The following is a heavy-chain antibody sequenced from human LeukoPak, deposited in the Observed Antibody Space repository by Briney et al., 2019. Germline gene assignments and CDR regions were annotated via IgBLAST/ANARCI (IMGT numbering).Heavy chain of an antibody. D-gene: IGHD4-23*01. CDR3: AREADTVVTPDY. J-gene: IGHJ4*02. CDR2: TSADGTST. CDR1: GFTFSTYW. Sequence: GGSLRLSCAASGFTFSTYWMHWVRHAPGKGLIWVSRTSADGTSTLYADSVKGRFTISRDNAKNTLYLQMNSLRAEDTAVYYCAREADTVVTPDYWGQGTLVTVSS. V-gene: IGHV3-74*01.